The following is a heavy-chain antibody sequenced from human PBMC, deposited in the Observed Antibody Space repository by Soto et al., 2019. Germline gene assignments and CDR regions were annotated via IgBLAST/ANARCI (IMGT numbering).Heavy chain of an antibody. J-gene: IGHJ6*02. D-gene: IGHD3-10*01. CDR2: ISGYTGDA. V-gene: IGHV1-18*04. Sequence: AALKFSCKESGYSFTTYGVSWVRQAPGQGLQWMGWISGYTGDAKYAPKFEGRFSMPTDQPASTAYMAVRSLRSDDTAVFYCARSDHEVPYYGMHVRGPGPTLTPSS. CDR1: GYSFTTYG. CDR3: ARSDHEVPYYGMHV.